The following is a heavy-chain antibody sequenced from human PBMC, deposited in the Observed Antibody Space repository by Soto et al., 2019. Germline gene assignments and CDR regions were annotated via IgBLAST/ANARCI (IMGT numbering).Heavy chain of an antibody. Sequence: SETLSLTCTVSGGSISSYYWSWIRQPPGKGLEWIGYIFYSGSTNYNPSLKSRVTISVDTSKNQFSLKLSSVTAADTAVYYCARVYSGSYSDSWGQGTLVTVSS. CDR1: GGSISSYY. CDR3: ARVYSGSYSDS. V-gene: IGHV4-59*12. CDR2: IFYSGST. J-gene: IGHJ4*02. D-gene: IGHD1-26*01.